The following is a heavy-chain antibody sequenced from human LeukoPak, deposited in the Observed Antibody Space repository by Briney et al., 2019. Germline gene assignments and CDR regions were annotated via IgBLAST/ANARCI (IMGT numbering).Heavy chain of an antibody. CDR3: ARGRSNYYYMDV. J-gene: IGHJ6*03. D-gene: IGHD1-26*01. Sequence: SETLSLTCTVSGGSISSGYYYWSWIRQPPEKGLEWIGYIYYSGSTYYNPSLKSRVTISVDTSKNQFSLKLSSVTAADTAVYYCARGRSNYYYMDVWGKGTTVTVSS. V-gene: IGHV4-30-4*08. CDR2: IYYSGST. CDR1: GGSISSGYYY.